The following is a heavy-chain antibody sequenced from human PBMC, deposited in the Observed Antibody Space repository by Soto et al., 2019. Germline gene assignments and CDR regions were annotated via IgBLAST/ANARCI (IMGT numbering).Heavy chain of an antibody. CDR1: GFTFSSYS. Sequence: GGSLRLSCAASGFTFSSYSMNWVRQAPGKGLEWVSSISSSSSYIYYADSVKGRFTISRDNAKNSLYLQMNSLRAEDTAVYYCARDQSVGYYDFWSGYNFYYYYGRDGWGQGATVTVAS. J-gene: IGHJ6*02. CDR2: ISSSSSYI. V-gene: IGHV3-21*01. D-gene: IGHD3-3*01. CDR3: ARDQSVGYYDFWSGYNFYYYYGRDG.